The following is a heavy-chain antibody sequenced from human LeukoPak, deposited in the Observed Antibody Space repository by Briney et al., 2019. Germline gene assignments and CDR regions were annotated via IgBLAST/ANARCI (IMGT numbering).Heavy chain of an antibody. CDR2: IIPIFGTA. CDR3: ALTTDGGYYFDY. CDR1: GGTFSSYA. D-gene: IGHD4-17*01. Sequence: SVKVSCKASGGTFSSYAISWVRQAPGQGLEWMGGIIPIFGTANYAQKFQGRVTITADESTSTAYMELSSLRSEDTAVYYCALTTDGGYYFDYWGQGTLVTVSS. V-gene: IGHV1-69*13. J-gene: IGHJ4*02.